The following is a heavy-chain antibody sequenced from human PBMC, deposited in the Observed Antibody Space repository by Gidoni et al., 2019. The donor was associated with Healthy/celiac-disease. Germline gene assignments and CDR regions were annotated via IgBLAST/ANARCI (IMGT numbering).Heavy chain of an antibody. CDR3: ARREGYCSGGSCPHYYYYGMDV. D-gene: IGHD2-15*01. V-gene: IGHV3-30-3*01. Sequence: QVQLVESGGGVVQPGRSLRLSCAASGFTFSRYAMHWVRQAPGKGLEWVAVISYDGSNKYYADSVKGRFTISRDNSKNTLYLQMNSLRAEDTAVYYCARREGYCSGGSCPHYYYYGMDVWGQGTTVTVSS. CDR2: ISYDGSNK. J-gene: IGHJ6*02. CDR1: GFTFSRYA.